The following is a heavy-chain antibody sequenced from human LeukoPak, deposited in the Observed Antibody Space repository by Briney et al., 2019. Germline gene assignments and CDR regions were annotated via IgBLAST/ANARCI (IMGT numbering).Heavy chain of an antibody. V-gene: IGHV3-30-3*01. D-gene: IGHD2-2*01. CDR1: GFTFSSYA. CDR3: ARKYQLLYYFDY. J-gene: IGHJ4*02. Sequence: GRSLRLSCAASGFTFSSYAMPWVRQAPGKGLEWVAVISYDGSNKYYADSVKGRFTISRDNSKNTLYLQMSSLRAEDTAVYYCARKYQLLYYFDYWGQGTLVTVSS. CDR2: ISYDGSNK.